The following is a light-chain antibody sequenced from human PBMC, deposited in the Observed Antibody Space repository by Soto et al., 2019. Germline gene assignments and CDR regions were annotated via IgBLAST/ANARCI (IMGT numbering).Light chain of an antibody. Sequence: EIVLTQSPGTLSLSPGERATLSCRASQSVSSSFLAWYQQKPGQAPRLLIYGASSRATGIPDRFSGSGSGTDFTRTISRLEPEDFAVYYCQQYGSSPRTFGQGTKVAIK. CDR2: GAS. CDR3: QQYGSSPRT. V-gene: IGKV3-20*01. J-gene: IGKJ1*01. CDR1: QSVSSSF.